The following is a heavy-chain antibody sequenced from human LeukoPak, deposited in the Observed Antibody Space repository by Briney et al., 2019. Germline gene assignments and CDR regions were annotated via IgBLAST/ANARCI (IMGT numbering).Heavy chain of an antibody. J-gene: IGHJ3*02. CDR2: IYYTGST. V-gene: IGHV4-59*08. CDR3: ARRDYYYDSSGYNDAFDI. D-gene: IGHD3-22*01. CDR1: GGSICSYY. Sequence: PSETLSLTCTVSGGSICSYYWSWIRQPPGKGLEWIGYIYYTGSTNYNPSLKSRVTISVDTSKNQFSLKLSSVTAADTAVYYCARRDYYYDSSGYNDAFDIWGQGTMVTVSS.